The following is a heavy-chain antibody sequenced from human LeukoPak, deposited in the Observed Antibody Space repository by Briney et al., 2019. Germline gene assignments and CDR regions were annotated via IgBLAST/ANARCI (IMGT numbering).Heavy chain of an antibody. CDR2: IRYDGSTK. CDR1: GFTFNSSG. V-gene: IGHV3-30*02. J-gene: IGHJ4*02. CDR3: VKDRGGSFYFDF. D-gene: IGHD1-26*01. Sequence: GGSLILSCAASGFTFNSSGMHWVRQAPGKGLEWVTFIRYDGSTKSYADSVKGRFTISRDNSKNTLYLQMNSLRAEYTAVYYDVKDRGGSFYFDFWGQGTPVSVSS.